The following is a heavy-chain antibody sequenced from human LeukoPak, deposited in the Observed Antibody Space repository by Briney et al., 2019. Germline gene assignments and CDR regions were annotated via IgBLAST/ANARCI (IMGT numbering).Heavy chain of an antibody. J-gene: IGHJ4*02. Sequence: ASVKVSCKASGYTFTSYAISWVLQAPGQGLEWMGWISAYNGNRNYAQKLQGRVTMTTDTSTSTAYMELRSLRSDDTAVYYCARDPSVDYDSSGYFRYWGQGALVTVSS. D-gene: IGHD3-22*01. CDR3: ARDPSVDYDSSGYFRY. CDR2: ISAYNGNR. CDR1: GYTFTSYA. V-gene: IGHV1-18*01.